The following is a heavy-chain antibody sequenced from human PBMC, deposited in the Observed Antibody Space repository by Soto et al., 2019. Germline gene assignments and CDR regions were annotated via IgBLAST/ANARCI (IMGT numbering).Heavy chain of an antibody. V-gene: IGHV3-7*01. Sequence: GGSLRLSCAASGFTFSSYWMSWVRQAPGKGLEWVANIKQDGSEKYYVDSVKGRFTISRDNAKNSLYLQMNSLRAEDTAVYYCAREYSSGRVYYYYYYMDVWGKGTTVTVSS. CDR1: GFTFSSYW. CDR3: AREYSSGRVYYYYYYMDV. D-gene: IGHD6-19*01. J-gene: IGHJ6*03. CDR2: IKQDGSEK.